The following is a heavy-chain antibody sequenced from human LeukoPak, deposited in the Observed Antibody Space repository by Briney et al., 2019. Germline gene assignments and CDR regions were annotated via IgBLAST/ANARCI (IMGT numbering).Heavy chain of an antibody. J-gene: IGHJ4*02. D-gene: IGHD3-10*01. CDR2: IKQDGSEK. CDR3: ARAGRYGSGTPHY. V-gene: IGHV3-7*01. CDR1: GFTFSNYW. Sequence: GGSLRLSCAASGFTFSNYWMSWVRQAPGKGLEWVANIKQDGSEKHHVDSVKGRFTISRDNANNSLYLQMNSLRPEHTAVYYCARAGRYGSGTPHYWGQGTLVTVSS.